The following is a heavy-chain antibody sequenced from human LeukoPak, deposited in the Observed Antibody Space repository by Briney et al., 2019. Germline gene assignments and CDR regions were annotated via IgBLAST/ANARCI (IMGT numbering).Heavy chain of an antibody. D-gene: IGHD2-2*01. V-gene: IGHV4-34*01. CDR3: ARDSGDCSSTSCLLYGMDV. J-gene: IGHJ6*02. CDR2: INHSGST. CDR1: GGSFSGYY. Sequence: SETLSLTCAVYGGSFSGYYWSWIRQPPGKGLEWIGGINHSGSTNYNPSLKSRVTISVDTSKNQFSLKLSSVTAADMAVYYCARDSGDCSSTSCLLYGMDVWGQGTTVTVSS.